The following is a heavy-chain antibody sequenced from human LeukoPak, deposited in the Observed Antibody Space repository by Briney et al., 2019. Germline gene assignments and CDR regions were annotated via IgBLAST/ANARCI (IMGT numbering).Heavy chain of an antibody. V-gene: IGHV3-23*01. Sequence: GSLRLSCAASGLTFSSYAMSWVRQAPGKGLEWVSAISGSGGSTYYADSVKGRFTISRDNSKNTLYPQMNSLRAEDTAVYYCAKGSTLGIVVPAAFDYWSQGTLVTVSS. D-gene: IGHD2-2*01. CDR3: AKGSTLGIVVPAAFDY. J-gene: IGHJ4*02. CDR1: GLTFSSYA. CDR2: ISGSGGST.